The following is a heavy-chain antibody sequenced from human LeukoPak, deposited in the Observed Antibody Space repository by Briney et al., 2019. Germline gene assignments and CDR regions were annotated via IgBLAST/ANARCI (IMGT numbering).Heavy chain of an antibody. J-gene: IGHJ6*03. CDR2: IYYSGST. CDR3: AREIIAAAGTPPYYYYYYMDV. V-gene: IGHV4-59*01. CDR1: GGSISSYY. Sequence: SETLSLTCTVSGGSISSYYWSWTRQPPGKGLEWIGYIYYSGSTNYNPSLKSRVTISVDTSKNQFSLKLSSVTAADTAVYYCAREIIAAAGTPPYYYYYYMDVWGKGTTVTISS. D-gene: IGHD6-13*01.